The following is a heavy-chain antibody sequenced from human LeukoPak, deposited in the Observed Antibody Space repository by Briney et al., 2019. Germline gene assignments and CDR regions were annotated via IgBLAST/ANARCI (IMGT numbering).Heavy chain of an antibody. CDR2: ISGDGSST. Sequence: SGGSLRLSCAASGFTFSSYWMHWVRQTPGKGLVWVSRISGDGSSTTYAESVKVRFTISRDNAKNTLYLQMNSLRAEDTAVYDCARELPFDYWGQGTLVTVSS. V-gene: IGHV3-74*01. J-gene: IGHJ4*02. CDR1: GFTFSSYW. CDR3: ARELPFDY.